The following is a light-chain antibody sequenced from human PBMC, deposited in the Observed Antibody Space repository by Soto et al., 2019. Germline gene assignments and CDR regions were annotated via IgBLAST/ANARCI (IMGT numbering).Light chain of an antibody. CDR3: QSFDSSLSGSV. CDR1: SSNIGAAYD. V-gene: IGLV1-40*01. J-gene: IGLJ2*01. CDR2: GTT. Sequence: QSVLTQSPSVSGAPGQRVTLSCTGSSSNIGAAYDVHWYQQVPGTAPKLLIYGTTNRPSGVPERFSGSKSGTSASLAITGLQADDEADYYCQSFDSSLSGSVFGGGTKLTVL.